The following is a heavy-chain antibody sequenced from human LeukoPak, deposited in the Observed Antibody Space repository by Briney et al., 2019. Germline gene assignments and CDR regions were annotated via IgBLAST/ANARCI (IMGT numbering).Heavy chain of an antibody. V-gene: IGHV5-51*01. J-gene: IGHJ4*02. CDR2: IHPGDSDT. CDR3: ARRGEGPIGGIGY. Sequence: PGESLQISCKGSGYSFVNYWIGWVRQLPGKGLEWMGIIHPGDSDTRYSPSFQGQVTISAEKSISTAYLQWSSLKASDTAMYYCARRGEGPIGGIGYWGQGTLVTVSS. CDR1: GYSFVNYW. D-gene: IGHD3-10*01.